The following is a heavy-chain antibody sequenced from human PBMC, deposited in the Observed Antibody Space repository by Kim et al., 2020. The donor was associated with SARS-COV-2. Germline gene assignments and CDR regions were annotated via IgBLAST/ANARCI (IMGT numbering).Heavy chain of an antibody. J-gene: IGHJ6*03. V-gene: IGHV3-9*01. D-gene: IGHD4-17*01. CDR3: AKDYGDYYYYYMDV. CDR1: GFTFDDYA. CDR2: ISWNSGSI. Sequence: GGSLRLSCAASGFTFDDYAMHWVRQAPGKGLEWVSGISWNSGSIGYADSVKGRFTISRDNAKNSLYLQMNSLRAEDTVLYYCAKDYGDYYYYYMDVWGKG.